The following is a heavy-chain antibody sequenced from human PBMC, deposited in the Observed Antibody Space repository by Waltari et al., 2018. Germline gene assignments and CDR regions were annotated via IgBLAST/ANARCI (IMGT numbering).Heavy chain of an antibody. V-gene: IGHV3-7*01. CDR3: ARDGSPPLFQSLYC. Sequence: EVQLVESGGGLVQPGGSLRLSCTASGFTFTNHWISWVRQAPGKRMGWWANMKEDGTEKYYVDSVKGRFTISRDNAKNSLYLQLSSLRAEDTAVYYCARDGSPPLFQSLYCWGQGTLVTVSS. J-gene: IGHJ4*02. CDR2: MKEDGTEK. CDR1: GFTFTNHW.